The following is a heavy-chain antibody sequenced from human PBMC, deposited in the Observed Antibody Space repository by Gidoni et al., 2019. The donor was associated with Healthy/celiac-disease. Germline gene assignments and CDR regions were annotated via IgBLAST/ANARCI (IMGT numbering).Heavy chain of an antibody. V-gene: IGHV3-30*18. CDR2: ISYDGSNK. J-gene: IGHJ6*02. CDR1: GFTFSSYG. CDR3: AKDLLAVAGDYYYYGMDV. Sequence: QVQLVESGGGVVQPGRSLRLSCAASGFTFSSYGMHWVRQAPGKGLAWVAVISYDGSNKYYADSVKGRFTISRDNSKNTLYLQMNSLRAEDTAVYYCAKDLLAVAGDYYYYGMDVWGQGTTVTVSS. D-gene: IGHD6-19*01.